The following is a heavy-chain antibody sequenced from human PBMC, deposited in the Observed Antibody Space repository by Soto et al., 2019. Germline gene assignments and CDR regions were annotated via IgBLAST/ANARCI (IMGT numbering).Heavy chain of an antibody. D-gene: IGHD1-26*01. CDR3: ARSSTLWLSGNFDY. CDR2: ISAYIWHT. V-gene: IGHV1-18*04. J-gene: IGHJ4*02. CDR1: GYAFTSYG. Sequence: ASVKVAFNGSGYAFTSYGISWVLQAPGQVLDWMGWISAYIWHTPEAKKLNGRVTMTTDTYTSTAYMELRNLRSDDTAVYYCARSSTLWLSGNFDYWGQGTLVTVSS.